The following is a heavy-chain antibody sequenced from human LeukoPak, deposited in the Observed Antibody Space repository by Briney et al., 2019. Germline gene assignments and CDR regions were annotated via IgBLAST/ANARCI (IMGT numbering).Heavy chain of an antibody. D-gene: IGHD2-2*02. CDR1: GFTFSSYA. J-gene: IGHJ6*03. CDR2: TSYDENNK. V-gene: IGHV3-30-3*01. CDR3: AKGVPAAIPDYYYYYYMDV. Sequence: GGSLRLSCAASGFTFSSYAMHWVRQAPGKGLEWVAVTSYDENNKYYADSVKGRFTISRDNSKNTLYLQMNSLRAEDTAVYYCAKGVPAAIPDYYYYYYMDVWGKGTTVTVSS.